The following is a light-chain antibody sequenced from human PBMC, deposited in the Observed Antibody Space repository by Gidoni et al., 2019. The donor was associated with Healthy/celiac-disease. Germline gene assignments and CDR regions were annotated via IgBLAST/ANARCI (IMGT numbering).Light chain of an antibody. V-gene: IGKV3-20*01. J-gene: IGKJ2*01. CDR3: QQYGSSPLYT. CDR1: QSVSSNY. CDR2: DAS. Sequence: EIVLTQSPGTLSLSPGERATLSCRASQSVSSNYLAWYQQKPGQAPRLLIYDASSRATGIPDRFSGSGSGTDFTLTSSRLEPEDFTVYYCQQYGSSPLYTFGQGTKLEIK.